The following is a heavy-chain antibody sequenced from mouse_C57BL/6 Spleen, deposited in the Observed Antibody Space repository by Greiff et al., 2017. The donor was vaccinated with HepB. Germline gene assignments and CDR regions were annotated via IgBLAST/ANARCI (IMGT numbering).Heavy chain of an antibody. CDR1: GFTFSSYA. Sequence: EVKLQESGGGLVKPGGSLKLSCAASGFTFSSYAMSWVRQTPEKRLEWVATISDGGSYTYYPDNVKGRFTISRDNAKNNLYLQMSHLKSEDTAMYYCARGDMAYWGQGTLVTVSA. CDR2: ISDGGSYT. V-gene: IGHV5-4*03. J-gene: IGHJ3*01. CDR3: ARGDMAY.